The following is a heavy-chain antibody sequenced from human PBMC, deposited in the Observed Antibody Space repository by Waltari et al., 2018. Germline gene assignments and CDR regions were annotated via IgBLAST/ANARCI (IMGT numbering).Heavy chain of an antibody. V-gene: IGHV1-2*06. D-gene: IGHD2-15*01. CDR1: GYTFTGYY. CDR3: ARDQASAVVVAADNDY. CDR2: INPNSGGT. J-gene: IGHJ4*02. Sequence: QVQLVQSGAEVKKPGASVKVSCKASGYTFTGYYMHWVRQAPGQGLEWMGRINPNSGGTNYAQKFQGRVTMTRDTSISTAYMELSRLRSDDTAVYYCARDQASAVVVAADNDYWGQGTLVTVSS.